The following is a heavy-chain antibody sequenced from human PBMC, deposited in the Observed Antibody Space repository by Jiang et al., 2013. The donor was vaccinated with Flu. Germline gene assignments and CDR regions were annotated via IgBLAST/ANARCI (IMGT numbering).Heavy chain of an antibody. D-gene: IGHD3-10*01. CDR2: INHSGST. Sequence: LLKPSETLSLTCAVYGGSFSGYYWSWIRQPPGKGLEWIGEINHSGSTNYNPSLKSRVTISVDTSKNQFSLKLSSVTAADTAVYYCARVAIGSGSHPLNWGQGTLVTVSS. V-gene: IGHV4-34*01. CDR1: GGSFSGYY. CDR3: ARVAIGSGSHPLN. J-gene: IGHJ4*02.